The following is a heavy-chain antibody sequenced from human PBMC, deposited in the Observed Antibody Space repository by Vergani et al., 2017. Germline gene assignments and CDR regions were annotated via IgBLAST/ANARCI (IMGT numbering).Heavy chain of an antibody. V-gene: IGHV1-69*01. CDR1: GGTFSSYA. J-gene: IGHJ4*02. D-gene: IGHD5-24*01. CDR3: ARERRDGYNLRGYFDY. Sequence: QVQLVQSGAEVKKPGSSVKVSCKASGGTFSSYAISWVRQAPGQGVEWMGGIIPSFVTANYAQRFKGRVTFAADESTSTAYMELSSLRSEATAVYYCARERRDGYNLRGYFDYWGQGTLVTVSS. CDR2: IIPSFVTA.